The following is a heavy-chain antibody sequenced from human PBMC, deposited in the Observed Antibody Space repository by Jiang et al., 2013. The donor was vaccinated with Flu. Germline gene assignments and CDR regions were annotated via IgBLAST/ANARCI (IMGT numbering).Heavy chain of an antibody. J-gene: IGHJ5*02. CDR1: GDSVSSTTAG. CDR2: TYYRSKWYY. CDR3: AKGGLVRGSHDWFDP. Sequence: QTLSLTCAISGDSVSSTTAGWSWIRQSPSRGLEWLGRTYYRSKWYYDYAESVKSRITINPDTANNHFTLQLDSMTPEDTAVYYCAKGGLVRGSHDWFDPWGQGTLVTVSS. D-gene: IGHD1-26*01. V-gene: IGHV6-1*01.